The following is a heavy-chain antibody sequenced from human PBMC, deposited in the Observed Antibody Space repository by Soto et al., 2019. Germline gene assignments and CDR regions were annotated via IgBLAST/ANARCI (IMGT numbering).Heavy chain of an antibody. J-gene: IGHJ6*02. CDR3: ARVGGSSPPNYDFWSGYYSGSSYGMDV. CDR2: INPSGGST. CDR1: GYTFTSYY. V-gene: IGHV1-46*01. D-gene: IGHD3-3*01. Sequence: ASVKVSCKASGYTFTSYYMHWVRQAPGQGLEWMGIINPSGGSTSYAQKFQGRVTMTRDTSTSTVYMELSSLRSEDTAVYYCARVGGSSPPNYDFWSGYYSGSSYGMDVWGQGTTVTVPS.